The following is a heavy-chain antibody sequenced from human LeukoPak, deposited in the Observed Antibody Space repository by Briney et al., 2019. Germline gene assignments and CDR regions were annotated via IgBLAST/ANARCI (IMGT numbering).Heavy chain of an antibody. Sequence: GESLRLSCAASGFTFSSYAMSWVRQAPGKGLEWVSAISGSGGSTYYADSVKGRFTISRDNSKNTLYLQMNSLRAEDTAVYYCANSVVVPAATLLDYWGQGTLVTVSS. CDR3: ANSVVVPAATLLDY. CDR1: GFTFSSYA. J-gene: IGHJ4*02. CDR2: ISGSGGST. V-gene: IGHV3-23*01. D-gene: IGHD2-2*01.